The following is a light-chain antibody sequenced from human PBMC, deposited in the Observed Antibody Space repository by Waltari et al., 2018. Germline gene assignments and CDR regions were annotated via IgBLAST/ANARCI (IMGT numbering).Light chain of an antibody. Sequence: QSALTQPPSASGSPRQSVTISCTGSSSDVGGYNFVSWYQQHPGKAPQLMIYEVTKRPSGVPDRVSGSKSGNTASLTVSGLQAEDEADYYCSSFTRSNNWVFGGGTKLTVL. V-gene: IGLV2-8*01. CDR2: EVT. J-gene: IGLJ3*02. CDR3: SSFTRSNNWV. CDR1: SSDVGGYNF.